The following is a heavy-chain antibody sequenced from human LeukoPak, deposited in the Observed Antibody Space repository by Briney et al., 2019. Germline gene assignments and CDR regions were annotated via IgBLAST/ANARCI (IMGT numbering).Heavy chain of an antibody. V-gene: IGHV1-3*01. D-gene: IGHD3-3*01. Sequence: ASVKVSCKASGYTFTSYAMHWVRQAPGQRLEWMGWINAGNGNTKYSQKFQGRVTITRDTSASTAYMELSSLRSEDTAVYYCARDTSGSGYFNYYYYGMDVWGQGTTVTVSS. CDR1: GYTFTSYA. J-gene: IGHJ6*02. CDR2: INAGNGNT. CDR3: ARDTSGSGYFNYYYYGMDV.